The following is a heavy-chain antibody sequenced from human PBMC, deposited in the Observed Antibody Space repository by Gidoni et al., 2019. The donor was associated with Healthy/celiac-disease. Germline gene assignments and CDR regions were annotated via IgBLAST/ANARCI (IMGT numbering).Heavy chain of an antibody. Sequence: EVQLVESGGGLVKPGGSLRLSCADSGFTFSNAWMSWVRQAPGKGLEWVGRIKSKTDGGTTDYAAPLKGRFTISSDDSKNTLYLQMNSLKTEDTAVYYCTTATMVRGVIIKPVDYWGQGTLVTVSS. J-gene: IGHJ4*02. D-gene: IGHD3-10*01. CDR2: IKSKTDGGTT. CDR1: GFTFSNAW. V-gene: IGHV3-15*01. CDR3: TTATMVRGVIIKPVDY.